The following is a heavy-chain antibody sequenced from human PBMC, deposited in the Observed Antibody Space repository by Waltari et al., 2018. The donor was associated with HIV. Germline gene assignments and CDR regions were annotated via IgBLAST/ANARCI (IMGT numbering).Heavy chain of an antibody. Sequence: ESGGGLVQPGGSLRLSCAASGFTFSSYWMSWVRQAPGKGLEWVANIKQDGSEKYYVDSVKGRFTISRDNAKNSLYLQMNSLRAEDTAVYYCARETSDPQLNAFDIWGQGTMVTVSS. CDR2: IKQDGSEK. CDR3: ARETSDPQLNAFDI. CDR1: GFTFSSYW. J-gene: IGHJ3*02. V-gene: IGHV3-7*01. D-gene: IGHD3-10*01.